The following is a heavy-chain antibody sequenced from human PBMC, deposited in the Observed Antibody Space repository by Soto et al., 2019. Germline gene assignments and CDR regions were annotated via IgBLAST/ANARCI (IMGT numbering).Heavy chain of an antibody. D-gene: IGHD3-22*01. V-gene: IGHV1-69*13. J-gene: IGHJ4*02. CDR1: GGTFSSYA. CDR3: ARGADYYDSSGYYDY. Sequence: SVKVSFKASGGTFSSYAISWVRQAPGQGLEWMGGIIPIFGTANYAQKFQGRVTITADESTSTAYMELSSLRSEDTAVYYCARGADYYDSSGYYDYWGQGTLVTVSS. CDR2: IIPIFGTA.